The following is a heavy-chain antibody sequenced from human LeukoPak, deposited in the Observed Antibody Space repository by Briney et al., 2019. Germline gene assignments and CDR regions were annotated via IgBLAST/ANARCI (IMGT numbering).Heavy chain of an antibody. CDR1: GGSFSGYY. D-gene: IGHD3-22*01. J-gene: IGHJ6*03. V-gene: IGHV4-34*01. CDR2: INHSGST. CDR3: ARGVLYYYDSSGYYYRAYYYYYMDV. Sequence: SETLSLTCAVYGGSFSGYYWSWIRRPPGKGLEWIGEINHSGSTNYNPSLKSRVTISVDTSKNQFSLKLSSVTAADTAVYYCARGVLYYYDSSGYYYRAYYYYYMDVWGKGTTVTVSS.